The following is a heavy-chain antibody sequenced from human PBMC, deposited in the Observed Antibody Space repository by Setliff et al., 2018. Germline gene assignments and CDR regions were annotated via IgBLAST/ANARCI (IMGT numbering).Heavy chain of an antibody. CDR2: ISGSGTTI. V-gene: IGHV3-11*04. CDR1: GFSFSGYY. Sequence: CAASGFSFSGYYMSWVRQAPGKGLEWLSKISGSGTTIFYADSVRGRFTISRDNAKNSLYLQMNSLRAEDSAVYYCARDGVFYAMDFWGQGTTVTVSS. J-gene: IGHJ6*02. D-gene: IGHD3-10*01. CDR3: ARDGVFYAMDF.